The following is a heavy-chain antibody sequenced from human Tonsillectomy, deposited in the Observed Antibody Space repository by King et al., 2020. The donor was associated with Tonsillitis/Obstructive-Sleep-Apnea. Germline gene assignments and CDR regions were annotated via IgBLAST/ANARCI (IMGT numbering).Heavy chain of an antibody. V-gene: IGHV3-11*05. CDR3: ARDDELDV. CDR2: ISLFSTYT. Sequence: VQLVESGGGLVKPGGALRLSCAASGFTFSDSYMSWIRQAPGKGLEWVSYISLFSTYTNYADSVKGRFTISRDNAKKSLYRQMNRLRAEDTAVYYCARDDELDVWGKGTTVTVSS. CDR1: GFTFSDSY. J-gene: IGHJ6*04.